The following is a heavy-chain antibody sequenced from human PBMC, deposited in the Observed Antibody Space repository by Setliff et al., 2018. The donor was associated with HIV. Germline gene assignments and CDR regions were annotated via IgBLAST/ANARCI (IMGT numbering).Heavy chain of an antibody. CDR1: GYVISSGYY. J-gene: IGHJ4*02. V-gene: IGHV4-38-2*02. CDR2: IYHGGST. CDR3: ARGPPPLTPDY. Sequence: LSLTCSVSGYVISSGYYWGWIRQSPGKGLEWIGSIYHGGSTYQNPSLRNRVTISIDTWKNQFSLKLRSVTAADTAVYYCARGPPPLTPDYWGQGTLVTVSS.